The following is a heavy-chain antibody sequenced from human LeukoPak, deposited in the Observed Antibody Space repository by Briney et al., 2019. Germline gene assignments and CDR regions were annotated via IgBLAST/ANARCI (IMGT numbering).Heavy chain of an antibody. CDR3: ARVDSGYARGYFFDS. CDR1: GGSISSGGYY. D-gene: IGHD5-12*01. CDR2: IYYSGST. Sequence: KPSETLSLTCTVSGGSISSGGYYWSWIRQHPGKGLEWIGYIYYSGSTYYNPSLKSRVTISIDTSQNQFSLRLSSVTAADTAFYYCARVDSGYARGYFFDSWGQGTLATVSS. J-gene: IGHJ4*02. V-gene: IGHV4-31*03.